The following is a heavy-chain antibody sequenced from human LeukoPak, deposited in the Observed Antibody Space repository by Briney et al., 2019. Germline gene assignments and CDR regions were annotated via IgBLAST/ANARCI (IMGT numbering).Heavy chain of an antibody. CDR3: AKGERHYYDSSGYYSYYFDY. CDR1: GFTFSSYA. V-gene: IGHV3-23*01. Sequence: GGSLRLSCAASGFTFSSYAISWVRQAPGKGLEWVSAISGSGGRTYYADSVKGRFTISRDNSKNTLYLQMNSLRAEDTAVYYCAKGERHYYDSSGYYSYYFDYWGQGTMVTVSS. D-gene: IGHD3-22*01. CDR2: ISGSGGRT. J-gene: IGHJ4*02.